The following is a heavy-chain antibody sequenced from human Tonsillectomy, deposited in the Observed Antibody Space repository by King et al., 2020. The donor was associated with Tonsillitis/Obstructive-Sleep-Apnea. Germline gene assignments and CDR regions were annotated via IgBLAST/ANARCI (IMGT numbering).Heavy chain of an antibody. Sequence: VQLVESGGGVVRPGGSLRLSCAASGFTFDDYGMSWVRQAPGKGLEWGSGSNWYGGGTGYADSVKGRFSTSRDNAKNSLYLQMNSLRAEDTALYYCARWYYDILTGHYYYYYYMDVWGKGTTVTVSS. V-gene: IGHV3-20*04. D-gene: IGHD3-9*01. J-gene: IGHJ6*03. CDR3: ARWYYDILTGHYYYYYYMDV. CDR1: GFTFDDYG. CDR2: SNWYGGGT.